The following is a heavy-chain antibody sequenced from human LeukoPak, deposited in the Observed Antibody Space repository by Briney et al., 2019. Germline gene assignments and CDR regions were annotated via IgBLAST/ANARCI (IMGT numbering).Heavy chain of an antibody. Sequence: PSETLSLTCTVSGGSISSYYWSWIRQPPGKGLEWIGYIYYSGSTNYNPSLKSRVTISVDTSKNQFSLKLSSVTAADTAVYYCARLYGQQLAYNWFDPWGQGTLVTVSS. V-gene: IGHV4-59*08. CDR1: GGSISSYY. CDR3: ARLYGQQLAYNWFDP. D-gene: IGHD6-13*01. CDR2: IYYSGST. J-gene: IGHJ5*02.